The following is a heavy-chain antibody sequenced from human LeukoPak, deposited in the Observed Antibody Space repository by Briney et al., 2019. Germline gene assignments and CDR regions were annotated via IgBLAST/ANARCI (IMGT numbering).Heavy chain of an antibody. J-gene: IGHJ5*02. Sequence: PSETLSLTCTVSGGSISRYCWSWIRQPPGKGLEWIGYISYTGSTTYNPSLKSRVTISVDTSKNQFSLKLSSVTAADTAVYYCARGRVPTYYYGSGSFVRFDPWGQGTLVTVSS. CDR3: ARGRVPTYYYGSGSFVRFDP. CDR2: ISYTGST. D-gene: IGHD3-10*01. CDR1: GGSISRYC. V-gene: IGHV4-59*12.